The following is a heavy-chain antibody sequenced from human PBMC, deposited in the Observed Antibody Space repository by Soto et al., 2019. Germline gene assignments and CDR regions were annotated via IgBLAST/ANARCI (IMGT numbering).Heavy chain of an antibody. D-gene: IGHD3-3*01. CDR3: ARDRTNYDFWSGYYYYGMDV. CDR2: ISYDGSNK. V-gene: IGHV3-30-3*01. CDR1: GFAFGSYR. Sequence: SCAACGFAFGSYRMHWVRQAPGKGLEWVAVISYDGSNKYYADSVKGRFTISRDNSKNTLYLQMNSLRAEDTAVYYCARDRTNYDFWSGYYYYGMDVWGQGTTVTVSS. J-gene: IGHJ6*02.